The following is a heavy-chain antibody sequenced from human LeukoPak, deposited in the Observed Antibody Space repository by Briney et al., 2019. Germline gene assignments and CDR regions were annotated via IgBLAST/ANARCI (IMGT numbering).Heavy chain of an antibody. D-gene: IGHD6-13*01. J-gene: IGHJ6*03. CDR2: ISSSSSTI. CDR3: ARDRVAAAGRLSIWQDYYYYYMDV. Sequence: GGSLRLSCAASGFTFNNYAMSWVRQAPGKGLEWVSYISSSSSTIYYADSVKGRFAISRDNAKNSLYLQMNSLRAEDTAVYYCARDRVAAAGRLSIWQDYYYYYMDVWGKGTTVTVSS. CDR1: GFTFNNYA. V-gene: IGHV3-48*01.